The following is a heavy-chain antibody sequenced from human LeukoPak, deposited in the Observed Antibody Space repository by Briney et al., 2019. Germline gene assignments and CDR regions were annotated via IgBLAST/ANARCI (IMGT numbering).Heavy chain of an antibody. D-gene: IGHD6-13*01. J-gene: IGHJ4*02. Sequence: SETLSLTCIVSGGSISSSSYYWGWIRQPPGKGLEWIGSIYYSRSTYYNLSLRSRVTMSVDTSKNQFSLKLSSVTAADTAVYYCASHDRIIASPVLWGQGTLVTVSS. CDR2: IYYSRST. CDR3: ASHDRIIASPVL. V-gene: IGHV4-39*01. CDR1: GGSISSSSYY.